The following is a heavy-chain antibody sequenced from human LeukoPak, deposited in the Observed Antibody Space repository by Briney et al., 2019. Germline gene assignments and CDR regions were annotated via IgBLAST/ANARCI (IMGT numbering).Heavy chain of an antibody. V-gene: IGHV4-38-2*02. Sequence: SETLSLTCIVSGYSITSGYYWGWIRQPPGKGLEWIGSIYHSGSTFYNPSLKSRVTISVDTSKNQFSLKLSSVTAADTAVYYCARDQDYYGSGSYGPDYWGQGTLVTVSS. D-gene: IGHD3-10*01. CDR2: IYHSGST. CDR3: ARDQDYYGSGSYGPDY. CDR1: GYSITSGYY. J-gene: IGHJ4*02.